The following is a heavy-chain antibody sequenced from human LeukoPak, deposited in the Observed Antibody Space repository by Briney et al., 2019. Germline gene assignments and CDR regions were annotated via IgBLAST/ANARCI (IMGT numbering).Heavy chain of an antibody. CDR2: ISSSSSTI. Sequence: GGSLRLSCAASGFTFSSYSMNWVRQAPGKGLEWVSYISSSSSTIYYADSVKGRFTISRDNSKNTLYLQMNSLRAEDTAVYYCAKDLSSIAARGGGYWGQGTLVTVSS. V-gene: IGHV3-48*01. CDR3: AKDLSSIAARGGGY. J-gene: IGHJ4*02. D-gene: IGHD6-6*01. CDR1: GFTFSSYS.